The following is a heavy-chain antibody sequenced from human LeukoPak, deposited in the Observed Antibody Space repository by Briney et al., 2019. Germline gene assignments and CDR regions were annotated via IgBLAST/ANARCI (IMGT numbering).Heavy chain of an antibody. V-gene: IGHV3-23*01. Sequence: PGGSLRLSCAASGFTFGSYAMSWVRQAPGKGLEWVSGISGSGGSTFYADSVKGRFTISRDNSKNTLYLQLNSLRAEDTAVYYCAKDRTWMQIHLDSWGQGTLVTVSS. D-gene: IGHD5-18*01. CDR2: ISGSGGST. CDR3: AKDRTWMQIHLDS. J-gene: IGHJ4*02. CDR1: GFTFGSYA.